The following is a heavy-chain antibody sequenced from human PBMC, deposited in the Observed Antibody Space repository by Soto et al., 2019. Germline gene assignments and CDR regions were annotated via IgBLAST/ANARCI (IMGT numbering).Heavy chain of an antibody. V-gene: IGHV3-73*02. CDR3: TRRMTTVAYDI. J-gene: IGHJ3*02. CDR1: GFTFSGSA. CDR2: IRDKPNNYAT. Sequence: EVQLVESGGGLVQPGGSLKLSCAASGFTFSGSAMHWVRQASGKGLEWVGRIRDKPNNYATAYAASVKGRFTTSRDDSKNTAYLQMNSLKTEDTAVYYCTRRMTTVAYDIWGQGTMVTVSS. D-gene: IGHD4-17*01.